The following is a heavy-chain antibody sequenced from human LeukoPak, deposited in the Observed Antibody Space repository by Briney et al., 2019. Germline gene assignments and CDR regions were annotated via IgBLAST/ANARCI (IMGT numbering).Heavy chain of an antibody. CDR2: ISGSGGST. J-gene: IGHJ6*02. V-gene: IGHV3-23*01. Sequence: PGGSLRLSCAASGFTFSSYAMSWVRQAPGKGLEWVSAISGSGGSTYYADSVKGRFTISRDNSKNTLYLQMNSLRAEDTAVYYCARGVEYYDILTGYYPNYYYGMDVWGQGTTVTVSS. CDR1: GFTFSSYA. D-gene: IGHD3-9*01. CDR3: ARGVEYYDILTGYYPNYYYGMDV.